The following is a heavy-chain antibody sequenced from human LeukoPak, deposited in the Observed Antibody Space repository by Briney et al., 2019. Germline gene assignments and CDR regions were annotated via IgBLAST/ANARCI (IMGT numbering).Heavy chain of an antibody. D-gene: IGHD3-10*01. J-gene: IGHJ6*02. CDR1: GFTFSSYV. V-gene: IGHV3-23*01. CDR3: AKAPLIYGSGSYGMDV. Sequence: PGGSLRLSCTTSGFTFSSYVVSWVRQAPGKGLEWVSGISGSGGSTYYADSVKGRFTISRDNSKNTLFLQMNSLRAEDTAVYYCAKAPLIYGSGSYGMDVWGQGTTVTVSS. CDR2: ISGSGGST.